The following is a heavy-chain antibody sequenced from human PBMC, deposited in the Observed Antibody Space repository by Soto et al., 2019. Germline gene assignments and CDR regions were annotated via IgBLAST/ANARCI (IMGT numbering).Heavy chain of an antibody. D-gene: IGHD6-19*01. CDR1: GFTFSSYG. V-gene: IGHV3-30*18. Sequence: QVQLVESGGGVVQPGRSLRLSCAAFGFTFSSYGMHWVRKAPGKGLEWVAVISYDGRNKYYADSVKGRFTISRDNSKNTLYLQMNSLRAEDTAVYYCAKDHQPGYSSGWYSSKGYYFDYWGQGTLVTVSS. J-gene: IGHJ4*02. CDR2: ISYDGRNK. CDR3: AKDHQPGYSSGWYSSKGYYFDY.